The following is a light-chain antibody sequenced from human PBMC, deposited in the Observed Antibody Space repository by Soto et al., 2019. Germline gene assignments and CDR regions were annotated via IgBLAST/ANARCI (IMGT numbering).Light chain of an antibody. Sequence: EIVLTQSPGPLSLSPGERATLSCRSSQSVSSSYLAWYQQKPGQAPRLLIYGASSRATGIPDKFSGSGSGTDFTLTISRLEPEDVAVYYCQQYGSSRTTLGQGTRLEIK. J-gene: IGKJ5*01. CDR1: QSVSSSY. V-gene: IGKV3-20*01. CDR2: GAS. CDR3: QQYGSSRTT.